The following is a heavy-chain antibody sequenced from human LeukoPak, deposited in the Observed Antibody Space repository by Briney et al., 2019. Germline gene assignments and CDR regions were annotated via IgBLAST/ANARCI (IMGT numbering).Heavy chain of an antibody. D-gene: IGHD3-3*02. V-gene: IGHV4-59*08. Sequence: SETLSLTCTVSGGSISSYYWSWIRPPPGKGLECIGYIYNNGYSGSTNYTPFLKSRVTISVDTSKDQFSLKLTAVTAADTAVYYCAGHPRISWFDPWGQGTLVTVSA. J-gene: IGHJ5*02. CDR2: IYNNGYSGST. CDR3: AGHPRISWFDP. CDR1: GGSISSYY.